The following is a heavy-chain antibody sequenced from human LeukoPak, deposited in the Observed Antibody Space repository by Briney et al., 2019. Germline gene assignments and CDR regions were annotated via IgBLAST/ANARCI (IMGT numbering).Heavy chain of an antibody. CDR2: IYTSGST. CDR3: ASGLGGGADY. J-gene: IGHJ4*02. D-gene: IGHD3-3*01. V-gene: IGHV4-61*02. Sequence: SETLSLTCTVSGGSISSGSYYWSWIRQPAGKGLEWIGRIYTSGSTNYNPSLKSRVTISVDTSKNQFSLKLSSVTAADTAVYYCASGLGGGADYWGQGTLVTVSS. CDR1: GGSISSGSYY.